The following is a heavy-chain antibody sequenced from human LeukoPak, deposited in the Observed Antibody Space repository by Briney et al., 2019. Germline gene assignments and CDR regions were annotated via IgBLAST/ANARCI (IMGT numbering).Heavy chain of an antibody. D-gene: IGHD6-19*01. Sequence: SETLSLTCTVSGGTISSSSYYWGWIRQPPGKGLEWIGNIYYSGSTYYNPSLKSRVTISVDTSKNQFSLKLSSVTAADTAVYYCASLSSGWYKVDYWGQGTLVTVSS. CDR2: IYYSGST. V-gene: IGHV4-39*01. J-gene: IGHJ4*02. CDR3: ASLSSGWYKVDY. CDR1: GGTISSSSYY.